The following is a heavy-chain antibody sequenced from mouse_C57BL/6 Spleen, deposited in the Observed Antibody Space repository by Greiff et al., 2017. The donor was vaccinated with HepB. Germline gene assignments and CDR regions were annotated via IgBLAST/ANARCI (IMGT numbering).Heavy chain of an antibody. D-gene: IGHD1-1*02. CDR2: IDPEDGET. Sequence: VQLKESGAELVKPGASVKLSCTASGFNIKDYYMHWVKQRTEQGLEWIGRIDPEDGETKYAPKFQGKATITADTSSNTAYLQLSSQTSEDTAVYYCARNYDYAMDYWGQRTSVTVSS. CDR3: ARNYDYAMDY. CDR1: GFNIKDYY. V-gene: IGHV14-2*01. J-gene: IGHJ4*01.